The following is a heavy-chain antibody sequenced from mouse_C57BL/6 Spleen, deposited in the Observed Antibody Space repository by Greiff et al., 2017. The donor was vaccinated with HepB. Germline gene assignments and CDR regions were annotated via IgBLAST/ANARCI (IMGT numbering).Heavy chain of an antibody. CDR1: GYTFTSYW. J-gene: IGHJ3*01. Sequence: QVQLKHSGAELVKPGASVKLSCKASGYTFTSYWMHWVKQRPGRGLEWIGRIDPNSGGTKYNEKFKSKATLTVDKPSSTAYMQLSSLTSEDSAVYYCARSDSSGYAWFAYWGQGTLVTVSA. D-gene: IGHD3-2*02. V-gene: IGHV1-72*01. CDR3: ARSDSSGYAWFAY. CDR2: IDPNSGGT.